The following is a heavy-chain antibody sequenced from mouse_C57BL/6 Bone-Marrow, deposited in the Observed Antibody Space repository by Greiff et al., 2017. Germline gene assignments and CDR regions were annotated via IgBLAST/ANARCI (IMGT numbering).Heavy chain of an antibody. CDR2: ISAGGSYT. J-gene: IGHJ4*01. CDR1: GFTFSSYA. CDR3: GSTVVATGAMDY. V-gene: IGHV5-4*01. D-gene: IGHD1-1*01. Sequence: EVHLVESGGGLVKPGGSLKLSCAASGFTFSSYAMSWVRQTPEKRLEWVATISAGGSYTYYPHNVKGRFTISRANAKNNLDLQMSRLKSEDTAMYYYGSTVVATGAMDYWGQGTSVTVSS.